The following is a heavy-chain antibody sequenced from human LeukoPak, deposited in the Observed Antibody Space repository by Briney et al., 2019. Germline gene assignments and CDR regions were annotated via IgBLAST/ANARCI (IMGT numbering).Heavy chain of an antibody. CDR2: IYYSGST. J-gene: IGHJ4*02. D-gene: IGHD4-17*01. CDR1: GGSISSYY. Sequence: PSETLSLTCTVSGGSISSYYWSWIRQPPGKGLEWIGYIYYSGSTNYNPSLKSRVTISVDTSKNQFSLKLSSVTAADPAVYYCARGYGHFDYWGQGTLVTVSS. CDR3: ARGYGHFDY. V-gene: IGHV4-59*01.